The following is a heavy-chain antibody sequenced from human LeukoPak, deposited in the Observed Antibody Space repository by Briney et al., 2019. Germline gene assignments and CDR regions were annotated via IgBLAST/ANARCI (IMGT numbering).Heavy chain of an antibody. Sequence: PGGSLRLSCAASGFTFSSYGMHWVRPAPGKGLEWVAVKWYDGSNQYYADSVKGRFTISRDNSKNTLYLQMNSLRAEDTAVYYCARDSGNPDYWGQGTLVTVSS. CDR2: KWYDGSNQ. J-gene: IGHJ4*02. CDR3: ARDSGNPDY. CDR1: GFTFSSYG. V-gene: IGHV3-33*08.